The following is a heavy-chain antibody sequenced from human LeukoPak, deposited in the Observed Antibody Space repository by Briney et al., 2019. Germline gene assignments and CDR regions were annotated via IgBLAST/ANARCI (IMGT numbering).Heavy chain of an antibody. Sequence: PSETLSLTCSVYGGSFSNYYWSWILQPPGKGLEWIGEINHSGSTNYNPSLKSRVTISVDTSKNQFSLKLSSVTAADTAVYYCARIIRHYDILTGYFEKYYFDYWGQGTQVTVSS. CDR1: GGSFSNYY. CDR3: ARIIRHYDILTGYFEKYYFDY. J-gene: IGHJ4*02. V-gene: IGHV4-34*01. CDR2: INHSGST. D-gene: IGHD3-9*01.